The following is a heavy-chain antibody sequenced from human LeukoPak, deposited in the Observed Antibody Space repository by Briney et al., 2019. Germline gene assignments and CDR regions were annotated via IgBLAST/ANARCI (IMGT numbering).Heavy chain of an antibody. Sequence: PPETLSLTCTASGGSISSYYWSWIRQPPGKGLEWIGYIYYSGSTNYNPSLKSRVTISVDTSKNQFSLKLSSVTAADTAVYYCARGEEVITPFDYWGQGTLVTVSS. CDR3: ARGEEVITPFDY. CDR2: IYYSGST. V-gene: IGHV4-59*08. J-gene: IGHJ4*02. D-gene: IGHD3-22*01. CDR1: GGSISSYY.